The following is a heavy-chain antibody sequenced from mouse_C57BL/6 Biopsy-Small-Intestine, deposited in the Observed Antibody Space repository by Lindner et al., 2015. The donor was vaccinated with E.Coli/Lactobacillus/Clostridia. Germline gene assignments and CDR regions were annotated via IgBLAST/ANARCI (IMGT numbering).Heavy chain of an antibody. CDR2: INPGNGNT. Sequence: SVKVSCKASGYTFSSYVLQWIRQGPGQRLEWMGWINPGNGNTKYSQKFQGRVTFTRDTSASTADMELSSLRPEDTAVYYCARLKGLVSFDYWGQGTLVTVSS. CDR3: ARLKGLVSFDY. J-gene: IGHJ4*01. D-gene: IGHD6-2*01. CDR1: GYTFSSYV. V-gene: IGHV1-84*02.